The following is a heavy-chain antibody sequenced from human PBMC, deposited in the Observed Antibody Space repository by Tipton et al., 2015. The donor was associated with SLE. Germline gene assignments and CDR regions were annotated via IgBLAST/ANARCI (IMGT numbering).Heavy chain of an antibody. D-gene: IGHD2-8*02. CDR3: ARDRGGLVFDL. J-gene: IGHJ2*01. Sequence: TLSLTCTVSGDSISSGSYYWSWIRQPAGKGLEWIGRIYTSGSTNYNPSLKSRVTISVDTSKNQFSLKLSSVTAADTAVYYCARDRGGLVFDLWGRGTLVTVSS. V-gene: IGHV4-61*02. CDR2: IYTSGST. CDR1: GDSISSGSYY.